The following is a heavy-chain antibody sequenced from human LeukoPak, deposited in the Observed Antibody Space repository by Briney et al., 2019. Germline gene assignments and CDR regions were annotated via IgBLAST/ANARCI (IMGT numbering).Heavy chain of an antibody. J-gene: IGHJ4*02. CDR3: ARGPXLXAGTYYFDY. CDR2: IYYSGST. CDR1: GGSISSYY. V-gene: IGHV4-59*01. D-gene: IGHD6-19*01. Sequence: PSETLSLTCTVSGGSISSYYWSWIRQPPGKGLEWIGYIYYSGSTNYNPSLKRRVTISVDTSKNQFSLKLSSVTAADTAVYYCARGPXLXAGTYYFDYWGQGTLVTVS.